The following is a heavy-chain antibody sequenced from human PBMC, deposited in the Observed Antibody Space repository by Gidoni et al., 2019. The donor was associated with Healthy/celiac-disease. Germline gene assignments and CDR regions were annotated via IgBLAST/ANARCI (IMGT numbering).Heavy chain of an antibody. Sequence: EVQLVESGGGLVKPGGSLRLSCAASGFTFSSYSMTWVRQAPGKGLEWVSSISSSSSYIYYADSVKGRFTISRDNAKNSLYLQMNSLRAEDTAVYYCARDLVVVVPAASRPYYYGMDVWGQGTTVTVSS. CDR3: ARDLVVVVPAASRPYYYGMDV. J-gene: IGHJ6*02. CDR2: ISSSSSYI. CDR1: GFTFSSYS. V-gene: IGHV3-21*01. D-gene: IGHD2-2*01.